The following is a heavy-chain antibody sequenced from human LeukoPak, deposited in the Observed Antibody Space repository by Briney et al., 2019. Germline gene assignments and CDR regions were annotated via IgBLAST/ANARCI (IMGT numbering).Heavy chain of an antibody. CDR1: GFTVSSNY. J-gene: IGHJ4*02. D-gene: IGHD4-23*01. Sequence: PGGSLRLSCAASGFTVSSNYMSWVRQAPGKGLEWVSVIYSGGSTYYADSVKGRFTISRDNVENSLYLQMNSLRDEDTAVYYCARVAAGYSVNYFDYWGQGTLVTVSS. CDR3: ARVAAGYSVNYFDY. CDR2: IYSGGST. V-gene: IGHV3-53*01.